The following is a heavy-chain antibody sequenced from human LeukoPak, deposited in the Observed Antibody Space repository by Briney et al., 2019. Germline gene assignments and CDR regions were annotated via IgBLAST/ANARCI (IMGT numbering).Heavy chain of an antibody. J-gene: IGHJ4*02. Sequence: GESLRLSCAASGFTFSNAWMSWVRQAPGKGLELVGRIKSKTDGGTTDYAAPVKGRFSISRDDSKNTLYLGMYSLKTEDTAMYYCLYFWSGSSLVDYWGQGTLVTVSS. CDR1: GFTFSNAW. CDR3: LYFWSGSSLVDY. D-gene: IGHD3-3*01. V-gene: IGHV3-15*01. CDR2: IKSKTDGGTT.